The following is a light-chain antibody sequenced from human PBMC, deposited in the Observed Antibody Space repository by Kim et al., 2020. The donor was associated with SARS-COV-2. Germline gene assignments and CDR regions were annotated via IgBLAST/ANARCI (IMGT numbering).Light chain of an antibody. CDR2: GAS. CDR1: QSVSSSY. V-gene: IGKV3-20*01. J-gene: IGKJ3*01. CDR3: QQYDSSPKFT. Sequence: EIVLTQSPGTLSLSPGERATLSCRASQSVSSSYLAWYQQKPGQAPRLLIYGASSRATGIPDRFSGSGSGTDFTLTLSRLEPEDFAVYYCQQYDSSPKFTFGPGTKVDIK.